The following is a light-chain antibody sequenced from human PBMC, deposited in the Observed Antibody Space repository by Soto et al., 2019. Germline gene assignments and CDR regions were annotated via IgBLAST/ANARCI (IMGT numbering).Light chain of an antibody. J-gene: IGKJ2*01. V-gene: IGKV3-15*01. CDR2: GAS. CDR3: QQYYNWRT. Sequence: EIVMTQSPATVSMSPGERATLSCRASQSVSSSLAWYQQKPGQAPRLLIYGASTRATGIPARFSGSGSGTEFTLTISSLQSEDFAVYYCQQYYNWRTFGQGTKLEIK. CDR1: QSVSSS.